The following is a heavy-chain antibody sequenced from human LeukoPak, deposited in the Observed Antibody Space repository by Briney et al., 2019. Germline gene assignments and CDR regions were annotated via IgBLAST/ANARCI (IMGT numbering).Heavy chain of an antibody. CDR3: VRDIVGATDY. V-gene: IGHV3-7*01. J-gene: IGHJ4*02. CDR2: IKPDGSEK. Sequence: PGGSLRLSCAASGFTFSSSWMSWVRQAPGKGLEWVTNIKPDGSEKYYVDSVKGRFTISRDNAKKSLYLQMNSLRAEDTAVYYCVRDIVGATDYWGQGTLVTVSS. D-gene: IGHD1-26*01. CDR1: GFTFSSSW.